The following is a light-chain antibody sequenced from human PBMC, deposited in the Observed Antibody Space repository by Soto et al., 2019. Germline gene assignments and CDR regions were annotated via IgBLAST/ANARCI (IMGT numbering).Light chain of an antibody. V-gene: IGKV3-20*01. Sequence: ETVLTQSSGTLSLSPGERATLSCRASQSVSSNLAWYQQRPGQAPRLLLYGTSSRATGIPDRFSGSGSGTDFTLTIIRLDPEDFAVYYCQQYGSSPRTFGQGTKVDI. J-gene: IGKJ1*01. CDR3: QQYGSSPRT. CDR2: GTS. CDR1: QSVSSN.